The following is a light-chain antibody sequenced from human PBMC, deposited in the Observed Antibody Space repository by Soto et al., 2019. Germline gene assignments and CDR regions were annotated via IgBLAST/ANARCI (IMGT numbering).Light chain of an antibody. CDR2: SNT. J-gene: IGLJ2*01. CDR3: HSYDSSLGGSV. V-gene: IGLV1-40*01. CDR1: SSNIGAGNA. Sequence: QLVLTQPPSVSGAPGQRVTISCTGSSSNIGAGNAVHWYQQLPGTAPKLVIYSNTNRPSGVPDRFSGSKSATSASLAITGLQAEDEADYYCHSYDSSLGGSVFGGGTKLTVL.